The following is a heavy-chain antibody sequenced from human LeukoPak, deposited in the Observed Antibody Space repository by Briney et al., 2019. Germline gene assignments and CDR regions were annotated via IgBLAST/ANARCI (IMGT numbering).Heavy chain of an antibody. J-gene: IGHJ4*02. D-gene: IGHD2/OR15-2a*01. V-gene: IGHV3-74*01. CDR2: INSDGSWT. Sequence: GRSLRLSCTASGFTFTSYRMHWVRQAPGKGLVWVSHINSDGSWTSYADSVKGRFTISKDNAKNTVYLQMNSLRAEDTAVYYCVSFYETYWGRGTLVTVSS. CDR3: VSFYETY. CDR1: GFTFTSYR.